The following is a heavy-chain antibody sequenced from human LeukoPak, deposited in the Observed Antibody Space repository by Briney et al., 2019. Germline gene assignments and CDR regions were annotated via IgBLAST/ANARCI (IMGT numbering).Heavy chain of an antibody. CDR1: GYTFTSYY. J-gene: IGHJ5*02. CDR2: INPSGGST. V-gene: IGHV1-46*01. CDR3: ARGLFDP. Sequence: ASVKVSCKASGYTFTSYYMHWVRQAPGQGLEWMGIINPSGGSTSYAQKSQGRVTMTTDTSTSTAYMELRSLRSDDTAVYYCARGLFDPWGQGTLVTVSS.